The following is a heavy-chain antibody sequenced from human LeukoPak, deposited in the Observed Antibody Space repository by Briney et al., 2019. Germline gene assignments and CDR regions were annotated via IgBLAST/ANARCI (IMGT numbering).Heavy chain of an antibody. D-gene: IGHD5-18*01. CDR2: IYYSGST. CDR1: GGSITSYY. CDR3: ARENGYRYDY. J-gene: IGHJ4*02. Sequence: NSSETLSLTCTVSGGSITSYYWSWIRQPPGKGLEWIGSIYYSGSTNYNPSLKSRVTISVDTSKNQFSLELSSVTAADTALYYCARENGYRYDYWGQGTLVTVSS. V-gene: IGHV4-59*01.